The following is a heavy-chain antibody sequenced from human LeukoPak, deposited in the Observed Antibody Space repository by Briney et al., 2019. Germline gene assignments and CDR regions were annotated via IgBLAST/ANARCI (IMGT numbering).Heavy chain of an antibody. CDR2: IYSGGST. D-gene: IGHD6-19*01. CDR3: ARESGSSGWYNWFDP. CDR1: GFTVSSNY. V-gene: IGHV3-53*01. J-gene: IGHJ5*02. Sequence: PGGSLRLSCAASGFTVSSNYMSWVRQAPGKGLEWVSVIYSGGSTYYADSVKGRFTISRDNSKNTLYLQMNSLRAEDTAVYYCARESGSSGWYNWFDPWGQGTLVTVSS.